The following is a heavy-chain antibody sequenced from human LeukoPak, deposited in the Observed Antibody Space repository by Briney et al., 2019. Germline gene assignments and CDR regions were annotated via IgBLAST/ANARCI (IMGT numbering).Heavy chain of an antibody. CDR3: ARYIQGVGFDI. J-gene: IGHJ3*02. Sequence: EASVKVSCKASGYASSSPDINWVRQATGRGLEWLGWMNPRDDTGYAQRFQGRVTLTRDRSTNTAHMEISSLTSDDTAVYYCARYIQGVGFDIWGQGTMVTVSA. V-gene: IGHV1-8*01. CDR2: MNPRDDT. D-gene: IGHD5-18*01. CDR1: GYASSSPD.